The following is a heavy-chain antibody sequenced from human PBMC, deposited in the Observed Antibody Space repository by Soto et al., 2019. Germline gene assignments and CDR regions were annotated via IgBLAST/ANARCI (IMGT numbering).Heavy chain of an antibody. Sequence: SETLSLTCTVPGGSISSGGYYWSWIRQHPGKGLEWIGYIYYSGSTYYNPSLKSRVTISVDTSKNQFSLKLSSVTAADTAVYYCARDSSYGPFDPWGQGTLATVSS. CDR1: GGSISSGGYY. D-gene: IGHD5-18*01. CDR2: IYYSGST. V-gene: IGHV4-31*03. J-gene: IGHJ5*02. CDR3: ARDSSYGPFDP.